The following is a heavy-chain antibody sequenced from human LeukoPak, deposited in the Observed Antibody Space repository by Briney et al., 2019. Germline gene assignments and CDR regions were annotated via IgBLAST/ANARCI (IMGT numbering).Heavy chain of an antibody. CDR1: GGSISSGSYY. CDR2: IYTSGST. D-gene: IGHD6-19*01. J-gene: IGHJ6*03. CDR3: ARDKRPRAHSSGWYDRDYYYYYYMDV. V-gene: IGHV4-61*02. Sequence: PSETLSLTCTVSGGSISSGSYYWSWIRQPAGKGLEWIGRIYTSGSTNYNPSLKSRVTISVGTSKNQFSLKLGSVTAADTAVYYCARDKRPRAHSSGWYDRDYYYYYYMDVWGKGTTVTVSS.